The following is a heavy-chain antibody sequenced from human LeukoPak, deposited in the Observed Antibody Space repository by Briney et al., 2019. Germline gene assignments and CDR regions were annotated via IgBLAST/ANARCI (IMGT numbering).Heavy chain of an antibody. J-gene: IGHJ4*02. CDR2: IYSGGST. CDR1: GFTVSSNY. Sequence: GGCLRLSCAASGFTVSSNYMSWVRQAPGKGLEWVSVIYSGGSTYYADSVKGRFTISRDNSKSTLYIQMNSLRAEDTAVYYCARAKPKNMVRGLIMRRESRYYFDYWGQGTLVTVSS. CDR3: ARAKPKNMVRGLIMRRESRYYFDY. V-gene: IGHV3-53*01. D-gene: IGHD3-10*01.